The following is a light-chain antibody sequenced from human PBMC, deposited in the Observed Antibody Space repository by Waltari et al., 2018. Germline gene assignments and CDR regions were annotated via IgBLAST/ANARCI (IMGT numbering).Light chain of an antibody. Sequence: SSELTQPPSVSVSPGQTARISCSRDALPKQYGYWYQKKPGQAPMLVIYRDTERPSGIPERFSGFSSGTTVTLTISGVQAEDEADYYCQSADSSGTYWEFGGGTKLTVL. CDR2: RDT. J-gene: IGLJ3*02. CDR3: QSADSSGTYWE. V-gene: IGLV3-25*03. CDR1: ALPKQY.